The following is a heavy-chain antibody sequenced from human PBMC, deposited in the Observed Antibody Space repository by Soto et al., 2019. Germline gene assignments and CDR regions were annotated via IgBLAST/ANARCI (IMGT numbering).Heavy chain of an antibody. CDR2: IIPRFGTA. D-gene: IGHD1-26*01. J-gene: IGHJ6*02. Sequence: QVQLVQSGAEVKKPGSSVKVSCKAPGGTFRRYTISWVRQAPGQGLEWMGGIIPRFGTANYVQKFQGRVTLTADESTSTAYMELSSLRSEDTAVYYCASHSPGGSFNRDYYYGMDVWGQGTTVTVSS. V-gene: IGHV1-69*01. CDR3: ASHSPGGSFNRDYYYGMDV. CDR1: GGTFRRYT.